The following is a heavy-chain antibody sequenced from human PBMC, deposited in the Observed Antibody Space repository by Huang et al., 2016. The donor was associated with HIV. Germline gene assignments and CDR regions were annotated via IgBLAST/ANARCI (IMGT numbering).Heavy chain of an antibody. CDR3: ARDPRIQSWLNFFDY. Sequence: EVQLVESGGGLVQPGGSLRLSCAAAGFSISSYWMHWVRQAPGKGLVWVSRINSDGSSTSYADSVKGRFIISRDNAKNTLYLQMNSLRAEDTAVYYCARDPRIQSWLNFFDYWGQGTLVSVSS. V-gene: IGHV3-74*01. CDR1: GFSISSYW. CDR2: INSDGSST. D-gene: IGHD3-22*01. J-gene: IGHJ4*02.